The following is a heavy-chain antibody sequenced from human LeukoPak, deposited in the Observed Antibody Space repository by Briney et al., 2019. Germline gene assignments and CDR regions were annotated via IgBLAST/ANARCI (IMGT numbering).Heavy chain of an antibody. CDR2: LDWDDDK. J-gene: IGHJ3*02. D-gene: IGHD3-22*01. Sequence: SGPTLVKPTQTLTLTCTFSGFSLSTSGMCVSWIRQPPGKALEWLARLDWDDDKHYSTSLKTRLTISKDTSKNQVVLTMTNMDPVDTATYYCARATYYYDSSGYDAFDIWGQGTMVTVSS. V-gene: IGHV2-70*11. CDR3: ARATYYYDSSGYDAFDI. CDR1: GFSLSTSGMC.